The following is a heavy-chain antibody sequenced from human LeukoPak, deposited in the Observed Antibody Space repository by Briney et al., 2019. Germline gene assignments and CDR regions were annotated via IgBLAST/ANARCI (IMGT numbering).Heavy chain of an antibody. V-gene: IGHV3-21*01. CDR1: GFTFSSYA. CDR3: AREPTFNPIVVVPAAIDY. J-gene: IGHJ4*02. D-gene: IGHD2-2*01. Sequence: PGGSLRLSCAASGFTFSSYAMHWVRQAPGKGLEWVSSISSSSSYIYYADSVKGRFTISRDNAKNSLYLQMNSLRAEDTAVYYCAREPTFNPIVVVPAAIDYWGQGTLVTVSS. CDR2: ISSSSSYI.